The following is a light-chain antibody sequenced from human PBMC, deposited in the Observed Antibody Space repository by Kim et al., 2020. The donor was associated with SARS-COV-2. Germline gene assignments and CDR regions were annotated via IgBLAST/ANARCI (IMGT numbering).Light chain of an antibody. CDR3: QQHNNWSALT. CDR1: QSVSNS. V-gene: IGKV3-11*01. Sequence: EIVLTQSPGTLSLSPGERATLSCRASQSVSNSLDWYQQKPGRAPRLLIFYASSRATGIPARISGSGSGTDFTLTISSLEPEDFAVYYCQQHNNWSALTFGRGTKVDIK. J-gene: IGKJ4*01. CDR2: YAS.